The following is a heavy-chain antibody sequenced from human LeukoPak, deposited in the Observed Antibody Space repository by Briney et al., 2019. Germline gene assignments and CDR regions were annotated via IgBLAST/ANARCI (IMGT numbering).Heavy chain of an antibody. Sequence: GGSLRLSCAASGFTVSSNYMSWVRQAPGKGLEWVSVIYSVGSTYYTDSVKGRFTLSRDNSKNTFYLQMNSLRAEDTAVYYCARDRDYGGFDYWGQGTLVTVSS. D-gene: IGHD4-23*01. V-gene: IGHV3-53*01. CDR1: GFTVSSNY. CDR2: IYSVGST. CDR3: ARDRDYGGFDY. J-gene: IGHJ4*02.